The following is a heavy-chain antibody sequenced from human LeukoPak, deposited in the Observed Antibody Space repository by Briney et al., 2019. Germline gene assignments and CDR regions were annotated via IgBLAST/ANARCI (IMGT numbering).Heavy chain of an antibody. CDR1: GFTFSSYW. Sequence: GGSLRLSCAASGFTFSSYWMHWVRHTPGKGLVWVSRIKGDGSSTSYADSVKGRFTISRDNAKNTLYLQMNSLRAEDTAVYYCAKASELAAFDIWGQGTMVTVSS. V-gene: IGHV3-74*01. J-gene: IGHJ3*02. CDR3: AKASELAAFDI. D-gene: IGHD1-7*01. CDR2: IKGDGSST.